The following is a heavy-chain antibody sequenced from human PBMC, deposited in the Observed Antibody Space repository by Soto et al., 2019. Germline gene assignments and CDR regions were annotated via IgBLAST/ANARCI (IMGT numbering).Heavy chain of an antibody. D-gene: IGHD2-15*01. CDR2: IYYSGST. Sequence: SETLSLTCTVSGGSISSSSYYWGWIRQPPGKGLEWIGNIYYSGSTNYDPSLRSRVTISVDTSKNQFSLKLSSVTAADTAVYYCARLGYCSGGSCYWWFDPWGQGTLVTVSS. J-gene: IGHJ5*02. V-gene: IGHV4-39*01. CDR3: ARLGYCSGGSCYWWFDP. CDR1: GGSISSSSYY.